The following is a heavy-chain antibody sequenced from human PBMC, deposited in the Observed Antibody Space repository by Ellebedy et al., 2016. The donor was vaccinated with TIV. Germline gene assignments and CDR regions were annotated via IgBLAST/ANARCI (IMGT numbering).Heavy chain of an antibody. Sequence: GESLKISCKGSGYSFTSYWIGWVRQMPGKGLEWMGIIYPGDSDTRYSPSFQGQVTISADKSISTAYLQWSSLKASDTAMYYCARPTHNYGSGLGGYDAFDIWGQGTMVTVSS. V-gene: IGHV5-51*01. J-gene: IGHJ3*02. CDR1: GYSFTSYW. CDR2: IYPGDSDT. CDR3: ARPTHNYGSGLGGYDAFDI. D-gene: IGHD3-10*01.